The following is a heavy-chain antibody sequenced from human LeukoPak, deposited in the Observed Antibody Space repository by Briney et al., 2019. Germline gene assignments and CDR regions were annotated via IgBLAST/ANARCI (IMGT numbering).Heavy chain of an antibody. D-gene: IGHD3-10*01. CDR1: GFTFSDYY. Sequence: GGSLSLSCPASGFTFSDYYMSWIRQAPGKGLEWLSYISSSGSYTNYADSVKGRFTISRDNAKNSVYLQMNSLRAEDTAVYYCARDDYALGSYGMDVWGKGTTVTVSS. CDR2: ISSSGSYT. J-gene: IGHJ6*04. V-gene: IGHV3-11*06. CDR3: ARDDYALGSYGMDV.